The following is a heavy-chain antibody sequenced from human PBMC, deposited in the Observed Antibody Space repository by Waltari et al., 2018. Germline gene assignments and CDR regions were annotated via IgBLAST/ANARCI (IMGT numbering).Heavy chain of an antibody. D-gene: IGHD2-15*01. V-gene: IGHV4-59*01. CDR1: GGSISSYS. CDR2: IYYSGST. CDR3: ARGGGYFDY. Sequence: QVQLQESGPGLVKPSETLSLTCTVSGGSISSYSWSWIRQPPGKGLEWIGYIYYSGSTNYNPSLKSRVTISVDTSKNQFSLKLSSVTAADTAVYYCARGGGYFDYWGQGTLVTVSS. J-gene: IGHJ4*02.